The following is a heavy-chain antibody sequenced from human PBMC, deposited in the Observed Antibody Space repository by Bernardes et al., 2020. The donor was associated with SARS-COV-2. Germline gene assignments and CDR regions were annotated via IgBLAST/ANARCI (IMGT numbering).Heavy chain of an antibody. D-gene: IGHD6-13*01. CDR3: AHSGAAGPYYYYGMDV. V-gene: IGHV2-5*02. J-gene: IGHJ6*02. CDR2: IYWDDDK. CDR1: GFSLSTSGVG. Sequence: SGPTLVKPTQTLTLTCTFSGFSLSTSGVGVGWIRQPPGKALEWLALIYWDDDKRYSPSLKSRLTITKDTSKNQVVLTMTNMDPVDTATYYCAHSGAAGPYYYYGMDVWGQGTTVTVSS.